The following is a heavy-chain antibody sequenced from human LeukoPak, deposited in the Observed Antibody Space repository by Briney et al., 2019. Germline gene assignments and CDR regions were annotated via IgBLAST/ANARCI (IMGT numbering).Heavy chain of an antibody. V-gene: IGHV3-15*01. J-gene: IGHJ4*02. Sequence: TPGGSLRLSCVASGFTFSEFTFSHAWLSWVRQAPGKGLEWVGRFKSKTDGGATDYAAPVKGRFTISRDVSKTTLFLQMNSLKTEDTAVYYCTADNCGSASCYAHYWGQGTLVTVSS. CDR3: TADNCGSASCYAHY. CDR2: FKSKTDGGAT. CDR1: GFTFSEFTFSHAW. D-gene: IGHD2-2*01.